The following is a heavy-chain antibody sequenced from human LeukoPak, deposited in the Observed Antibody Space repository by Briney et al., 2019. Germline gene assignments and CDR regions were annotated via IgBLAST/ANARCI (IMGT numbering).Heavy chain of an antibody. J-gene: IGHJ4*02. D-gene: IGHD3-22*01. CDR2: MNPNSGNT. CDR1: GYTFTSYD. V-gene: IGHV1-8*01. CDR3: ASRYYYDSSGYQSPFDY. Sequence: ASVKASCKASGYTFTSYDINWVRQATGQGLEWMGWMNPNSGNTGYAQKFQGRVTMTRNTSISTAYMELSSLRSEDTAVYYCASRYYYDSSGYQSPFDYWGQGTLVTVSS.